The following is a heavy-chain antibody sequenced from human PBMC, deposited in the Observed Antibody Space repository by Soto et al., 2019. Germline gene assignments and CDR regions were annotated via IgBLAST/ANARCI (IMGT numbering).Heavy chain of an antibody. CDR1: GGSISSYY. V-gene: IGHV4-59*01. D-gene: IGHD3-22*01. J-gene: IGHJ4*02. Sequence: PSETLSLTCTVSGGSISSYYWSWIRQPPGKGLEWIGHIYYSGSTNYNPSLKSRVTISVDTSKNQFSLKLSSVTAADTAVYYCARVPPNYYDSTRYFDYWGQGTLVTVSS. CDR3: ARVPPNYYDSTRYFDY. CDR2: IYYSGST.